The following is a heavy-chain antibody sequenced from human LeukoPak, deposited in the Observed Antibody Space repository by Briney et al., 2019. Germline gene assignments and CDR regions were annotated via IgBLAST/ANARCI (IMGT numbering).Heavy chain of an antibody. CDR2: ISYDGSNK. D-gene: IGHD4-17*01. Sequence: GGSLRLSCAASGFTFSSYGMHWVRQAPGKGLEWVAVISYDGSNKYYADSVKGRFTISRDNSKNTLYLQMNSLRAEDTAVYYCAKSADTYYGDHDPDAFDIRGQGTMVTVSS. CDR1: GFTFSSYG. J-gene: IGHJ3*02. CDR3: AKSADTYYGDHDPDAFDI. V-gene: IGHV3-30*18.